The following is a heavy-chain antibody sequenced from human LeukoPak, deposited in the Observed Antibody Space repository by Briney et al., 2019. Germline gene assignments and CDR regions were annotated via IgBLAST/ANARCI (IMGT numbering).Heavy chain of an antibody. CDR2: IYHSGST. CDR3: AREFWSNYYYYMDV. CDR1: GSSISSGYY. J-gene: IGHJ6*03. Sequence: SETLSLTCTVSGSSISSGYYWGWIRQPPGKGLEWIGDIYHSGSTYYNPSLKSRVSISLDTSKNQFSLKLTPVTAADTAVYYCAREFWSNYYYYMDVWGKGTTVTVSS. D-gene: IGHD2-8*02. V-gene: IGHV4-38-2*02.